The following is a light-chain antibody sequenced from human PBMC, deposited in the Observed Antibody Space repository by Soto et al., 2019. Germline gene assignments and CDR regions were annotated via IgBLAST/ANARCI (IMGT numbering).Light chain of an antibody. CDR3: QQSYSNLIT. Sequence: DIQMAESPSSLSGSVGATVIITSRASQSISSYLNWYQQKPGKAPKLLIYAASSLQSGVPSRFSGSGSGTDFTLTISSLQPEDFATYYCQQSYSNLITFGQGTRWRL. CDR1: QSISSY. J-gene: IGKJ5*01. V-gene: IGKV1-39*01. CDR2: AAS.